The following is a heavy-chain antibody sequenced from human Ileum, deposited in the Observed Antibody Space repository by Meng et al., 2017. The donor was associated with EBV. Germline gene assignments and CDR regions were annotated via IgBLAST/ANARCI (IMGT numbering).Heavy chain of an antibody. V-gene: IGHV4-61*01. CDR2: MSYSGST. J-gene: IGHJ4*02. CDR1: GGSVSSAHSF. Sequence: QVQLQGAGPGLVKPSETLSLTCTGAGGSVSSAHSFWTWIRQPPGKGLEWIGYMSYSGSTNYSPPLESRVTISVDTSKNQFSLKLSSVTAADTAVYYCAGDPHSGSPHWGQGTLVTVSS. D-gene: IGHD1-26*01. CDR3: AGDPHSGSPH.